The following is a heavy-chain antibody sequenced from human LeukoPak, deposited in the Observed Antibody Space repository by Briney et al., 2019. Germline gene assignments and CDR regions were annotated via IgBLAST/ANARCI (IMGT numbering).Heavy chain of an antibody. CDR3: ARDRSSSSPDAFDI. Sequence: INPTTPNTANAQKFQRRVTITRNTSISTAYMELSSLRSEDTAVYYCARDRSSSSPDAFDIWGQGTMVTVSS. CDR2: INPTTPNT. J-gene: IGHJ3*02. D-gene: IGHD6-6*01. V-gene: IGHV1-8*01.